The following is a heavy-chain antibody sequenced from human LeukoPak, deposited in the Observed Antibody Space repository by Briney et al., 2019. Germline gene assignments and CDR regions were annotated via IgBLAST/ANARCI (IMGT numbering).Heavy chain of an antibody. CDR3: AKLRTTVVKDPFDY. Sequence: PGGSLRLSCAASGFTFSSYGMHWVRQAPGKGLEWVAFIRYDGSNKYYADSVKGRFTTSRDNSKNTLYLQMNSLRAEDTAVYYCAKLRTTVVKDPFDYWGQGTLVTVSS. V-gene: IGHV3-30*02. D-gene: IGHD4-23*01. J-gene: IGHJ4*02. CDR2: IRYDGSNK. CDR1: GFTFSSYG.